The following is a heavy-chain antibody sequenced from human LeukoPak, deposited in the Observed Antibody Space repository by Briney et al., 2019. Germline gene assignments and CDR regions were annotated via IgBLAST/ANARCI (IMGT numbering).Heavy chain of an antibody. V-gene: IGHV4-39*07. D-gene: IGHD3-22*01. CDR1: GGSISSSSYY. Sequence: SETLSLTCTVSGGSISSSSYYWGWIRQPPGKGLEWIGEINHSGSTNYNPSLKSRVTISVDTSKNQFSLKLSSVTAADTAVYYCASTYYYDSSGPIGYWGQGTLVTVSS. J-gene: IGHJ4*02. CDR3: ASTYYYDSSGPIGY. CDR2: INHSGST.